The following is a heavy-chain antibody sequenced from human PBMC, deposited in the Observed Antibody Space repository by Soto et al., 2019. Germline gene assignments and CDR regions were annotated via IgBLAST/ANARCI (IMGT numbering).Heavy chain of an antibody. V-gene: IGHV2-5*02. CDR2: VYLDNDK. CDR3: AHTYETSWRNFGY. J-gene: IGHJ4*02. D-gene: IGHD3-22*01. CDR1: VFSLMTSGVC. Sequence: SGPTLVNPTQTLTLTCTFSVFSLMTSGVCLCCIRQPPGKSLEWLALVYLDNDKRYIPSLRSILAITKDTSKNQVFLTVANLDPVXTATYYCAHTYETSWRNFGYWAQGILVTVSS.